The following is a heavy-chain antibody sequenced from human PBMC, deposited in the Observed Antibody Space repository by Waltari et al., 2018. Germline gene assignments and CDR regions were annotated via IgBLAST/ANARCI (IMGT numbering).Heavy chain of an antibody. D-gene: IGHD2-2*01. Sequence: QLQLQESGPGLVKPSETLSLTCTVSGGPISSSSYYWGWIRQPPGKGREWIGSIYYSGSTYYNPSLKSRVTISVDTSKNQFSLKLSSVTAADTAVYYCARQRREYQLLWFDYWGQGTLVTVSS. J-gene: IGHJ4*02. V-gene: IGHV4-39*01. CDR3: ARQRREYQLLWFDY. CDR2: IYYSGST. CDR1: GGPISSSSYY.